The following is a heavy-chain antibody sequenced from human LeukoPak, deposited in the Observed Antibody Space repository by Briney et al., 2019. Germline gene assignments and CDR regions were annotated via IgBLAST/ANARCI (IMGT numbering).Heavy chain of an antibody. CDR2: TYYRSKWYN. CDR3: ARAPLLSGYYMGEFDY. Sequence: SQTLSLTCAISGDSVSSNSAAWNWIRQSPSGGLEWLGRTYYRSKWYNDYAVSVKSRITINPDKSKNQVSLQMNSVTPEDTAVYYCARAPLLSGYYMGEFDYWGQGTLVTVSS. CDR1: GDSVSSNSAA. D-gene: IGHD3-3*01. J-gene: IGHJ4*02. V-gene: IGHV6-1*01.